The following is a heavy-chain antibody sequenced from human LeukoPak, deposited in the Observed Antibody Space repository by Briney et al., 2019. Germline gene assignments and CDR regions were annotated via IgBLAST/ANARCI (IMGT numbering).Heavy chain of an antibody. D-gene: IGHD2-2*01. J-gene: IGHJ4*02. CDR2: IHTDGSTT. CDR3: ARWVCSPTSCYYFDY. Sequence: GGSLRLSCAASGFTFSNYWMNWVRQTPGKGLVWFSRIHTDGSTTSYADSVKGRFTISRDNAKNTLYLQMNSLRAEDTAVYYCARWVCSPTSCYYFDYWGQGTLVVVSS. CDR1: GFTFSNYW. V-gene: IGHV3-74*01.